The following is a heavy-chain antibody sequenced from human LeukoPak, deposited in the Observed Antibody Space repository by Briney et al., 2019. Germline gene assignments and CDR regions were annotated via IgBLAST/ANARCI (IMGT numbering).Heavy chain of an antibody. Sequence: GGSLRLSCAASGFTFGSYGMHWVRQAPGKGLEWVAVIWYDGSNKYYADSVKGRFTISRDNSKNTLYLQMNSLRAEDTAVYYCASDTAMVRYFDYWGQGTLVTVSS. D-gene: IGHD5-18*01. V-gene: IGHV3-33*01. J-gene: IGHJ4*02. CDR2: IWYDGSNK. CDR3: ASDTAMVRYFDY. CDR1: GFTFGSYG.